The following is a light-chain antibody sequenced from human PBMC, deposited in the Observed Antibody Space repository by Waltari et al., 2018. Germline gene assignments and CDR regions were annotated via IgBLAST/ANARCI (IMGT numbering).Light chain of an antibody. Sequence: QSVLTQPPSVSGAPGQRVTISCPGSSSNIRAGYDVHWYQQLPGTAPKLPIYGNRNRPSGVPDRFSGSKSGTSASLAITGLQAEDEADYYCQSYDSSLSGPVFGGGTKLTVL. CDR3: QSYDSSLSGPV. CDR2: GNR. CDR1: SSNIRAGYD. J-gene: IGLJ2*01. V-gene: IGLV1-40*01.